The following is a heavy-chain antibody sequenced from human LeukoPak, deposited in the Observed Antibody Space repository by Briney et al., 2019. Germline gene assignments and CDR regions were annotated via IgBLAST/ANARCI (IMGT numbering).Heavy chain of an antibody. CDR1: GFTFSSYA. D-gene: IGHD3-10*01. J-gene: IGHJ4*02. CDR3: AKDFPGEWFGELLIALDY. CDR2: ISGSGGST. Sequence: GGSLRLSCAASGFTFSSYAMSWVRQAPGKGLEWVSAISGSGGSTYYADSVKGRFTISRDNSKNTLYLQMNSLRAEDTAVYYCAKDFPGEWFGELLIALDYWGQGTLVTVSS. V-gene: IGHV3-23*01.